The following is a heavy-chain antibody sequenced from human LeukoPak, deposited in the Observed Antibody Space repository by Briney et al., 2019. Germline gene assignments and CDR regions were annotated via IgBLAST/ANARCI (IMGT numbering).Heavy chain of an antibody. CDR1: GGTFISYA. CDR2: IIPIFGTA. J-gene: IGHJ4*02. D-gene: IGHD6-13*01. CDR3: ARGSRYSSSWYESDY. V-gene: IGHV1-69*13. Sequence: ASVKVSCEASGGTFISYAISWVRQAPGQGLEWMGGIIPIFGTANYAQKFQGRVTITADESTSTAYMELSSLRSEDTAVYYCARGSRYSSSWYESDYWGQGTLATVSS.